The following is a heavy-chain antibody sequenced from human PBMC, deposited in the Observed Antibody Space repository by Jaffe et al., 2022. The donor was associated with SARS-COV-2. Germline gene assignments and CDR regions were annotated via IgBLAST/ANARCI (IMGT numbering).Heavy chain of an antibody. J-gene: IGHJ6*03. Sequence: EVQLVESGGGLVQPGRSLRLSCTASAFTFGDYAITWFRQAPGKGLEWVGFIRGKAYGGTTEYAASVKGRFIISRDDSKSIAYLHMNSLETEDTAVYYCSRGRGYYDYYMDAWGKGTTVTVSS. CDR1: AFTFGDYA. CDR3: SRGRGYYDYYMDA. CDR2: IRGKAYGGTT. V-gene: IGHV3-49*03.